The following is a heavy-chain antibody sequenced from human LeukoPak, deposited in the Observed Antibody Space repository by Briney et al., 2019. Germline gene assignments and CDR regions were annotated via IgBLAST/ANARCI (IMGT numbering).Heavy chain of an antibody. CDR2: FESSGDGT. D-gene: IGHD6-13*01. CDR1: GFIFSDYA. CDR3: AKTQAAVGKAWFDP. J-gene: IGHJ5*02. V-gene: IGHV3-23*01. Sequence: GGSLRLSCAASGFIFSDYAMSWVRQAPGKGLEWVSGFESSGDGTYYVESVKGRFTISRDNSKNTLYLQMNSLRAEDMAVYYCAKTQAAVGKAWFDPWGQGTLVTVSS.